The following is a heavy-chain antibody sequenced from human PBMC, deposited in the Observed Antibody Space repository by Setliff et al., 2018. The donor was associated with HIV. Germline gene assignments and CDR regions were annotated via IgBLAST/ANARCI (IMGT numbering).Heavy chain of an antibody. D-gene: IGHD3-22*01. Sequence: NPSETLSLTCTVSGGPFSSSSYYWGWIRQPPGKGLEWIGSLRPSGNTYYNPSLKSRVTISVDTSKNQFSLKLSSVTAADTAVYHCARADNYYYDSGAFKSGLDAFDIWGQGTMVTVSS. CDR1: GGPFSSSSYY. CDR2: LRPSGNT. CDR3: ARADNYYYDSGAFKSGLDAFDI. V-gene: IGHV4-39*01. J-gene: IGHJ3*02.